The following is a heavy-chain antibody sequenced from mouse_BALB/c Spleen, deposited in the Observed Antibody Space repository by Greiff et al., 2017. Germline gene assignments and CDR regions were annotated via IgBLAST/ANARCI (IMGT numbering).Heavy chain of an antibody. J-gene: IGHJ2*01. CDR1: GFSLTSYG. CDR2: IWAGGST. V-gene: IGHV2-9*02. CDR3: ARAGDYGSSPDY. D-gene: IGHD1-1*01. Sequence: VKVVESGPGLVAPSQSLSITCTVSGFSLTSYGVHWVRQPPGKGLEWLGVIWAGGSTNYNSALMSRLSISKDNSKSQVFLKMNSLQTDDTAMYYCARAGDYGSSPDYWGQGTTLTVSS.